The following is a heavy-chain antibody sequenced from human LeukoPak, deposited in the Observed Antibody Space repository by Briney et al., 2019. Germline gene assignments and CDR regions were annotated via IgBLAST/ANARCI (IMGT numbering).Heavy chain of an antibody. CDR3: AREGPIFYYFDY. Sequence: GGSLRLSCAASGFTFSSYEMNWVRQAPGKGLEWVSYISSSGSTIYYADYVKGRFIISRDNAKNSLYLQMNSLRAEDTAVYYCAREGPIFYYFDYWGQGTLVTVSS. CDR2: ISSSGSTI. CDR1: GFTFSSYE. V-gene: IGHV3-48*03. J-gene: IGHJ4*02. D-gene: IGHD3-9*01.